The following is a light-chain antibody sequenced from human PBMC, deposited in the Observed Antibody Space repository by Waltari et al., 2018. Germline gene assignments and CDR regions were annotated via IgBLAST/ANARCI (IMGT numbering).Light chain of an antibody. CDR1: QSVNHW. J-gene: IGKJ1*01. Sequence: DIQMTQSPSTLSASIGDRVTITCRASQSVNHWLAWFQQKPGKAPKVLIYLASNLESGGPSRFRGSGFGTEFTLTISSLQSDDIATYYCQQYEGYPWTFGQGTKVEIK. CDR3: QQYEGYPWT. V-gene: IGKV1-5*03. CDR2: LAS.